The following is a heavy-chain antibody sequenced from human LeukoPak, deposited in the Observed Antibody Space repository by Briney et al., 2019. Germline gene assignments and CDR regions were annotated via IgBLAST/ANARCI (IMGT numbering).Heavy chain of an antibody. CDR3: ARGAYNYGPIYWHFDL. V-gene: IGHV3-23*01. J-gene: IGHJ2*01. D-gene: IGHD5-18*01. CDR2: VGGSDTST. Sequence: PGGSLRLSCAASGFSVSSYGMTWVRQAPGKGLEWVSAVGGSDTSTYYADSVKGRFTISRDHSKNTLSLQMYSLRAEDSAVYYCARGAYNYGPIYWHFDLWGRGTLVTVSP. CDR1: GFSVSSYG.